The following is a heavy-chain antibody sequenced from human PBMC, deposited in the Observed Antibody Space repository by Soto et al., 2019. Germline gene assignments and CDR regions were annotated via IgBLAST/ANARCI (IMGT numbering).Heavy chain of an antibody. CDR3: ASGGYDYDTSGSDY. D-gene: IGHD3-22*01. V-gene: IGHV3-74*01. Sequence: GGSLRLSCLASGFTFNMYWMHWVRQAPGKGLVWVSRINNDGSTTTYADSVKGRFTISRENAKNTVYLQMSSLRAEDTAVYFCASGGYDYDTSGSDYWGQGTLVTVSS. CDR1: GFTFNMYW. J-gene: IGHJ4*02. CDR2: INNDGSTT.